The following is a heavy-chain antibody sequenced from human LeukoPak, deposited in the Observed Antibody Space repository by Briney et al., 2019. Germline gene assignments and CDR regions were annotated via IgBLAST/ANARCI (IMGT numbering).Heavy chain of an antibody. Sequence: SETLSLTCTVSGGCISSSSYYWGWIRQPPGKGLEWIGSIYYSGSTYYNPSLKSRVTISVDTSKNQFSLKLSSVTAADTAVYYCARHVVVVAATPRWFDPWGQGTLVTVSS. CDR3: ARHVVVVAATPRWFDP. J-gene: IGHJ5*02. V-gene: IGHV4-39*01. CDR2: IYYSGST. D-gene: IGHD2-15*01. CDR1: GGCISSSSYY.